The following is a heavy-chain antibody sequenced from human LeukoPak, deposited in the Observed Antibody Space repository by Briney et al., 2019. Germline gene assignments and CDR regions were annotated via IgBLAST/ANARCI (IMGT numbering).Heavy chain of an antibody. Sequence: SETLSLTCTISGGSISSYYWRWVRQPAGKGLEWIGHVYSSGRTKYNTSLQSPLTISVDTSKNKLSLQLSSVTAADTAVYYRATVGRSVWYGFDYWGQGTLVTVSS. J-gene: IGHJ4*02. CDR2: VYSSGRT. CDR3: ATVGRSVWYGFDY. V-gene: IGHV4-4*07. CDR1: GGSISSYY. D-gene: IGHD6-19*01.